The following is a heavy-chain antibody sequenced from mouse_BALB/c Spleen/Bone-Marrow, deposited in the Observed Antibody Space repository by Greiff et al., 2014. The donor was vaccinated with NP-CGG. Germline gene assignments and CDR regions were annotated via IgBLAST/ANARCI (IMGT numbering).Heavy chain of an antibody. V-gene: IGHV14-3*02. Sequence: EVNVVESGAELVKPGASVKLSCTASGFNIKDTYMHWVKQRPVQGLEWIGRIDPANGNTKYDPKFQGKATITADTSSNTAYLQLSSLTSEDTAVYYCARWEYYAMDYWGQGTSVTVSS. D-gene: IGHD4-1*01. CDR1: GFNIKDTY. J-gene: IGHJ4*01. CDR2: IDPANGNT. CDR3: ARWEYYAMDY.